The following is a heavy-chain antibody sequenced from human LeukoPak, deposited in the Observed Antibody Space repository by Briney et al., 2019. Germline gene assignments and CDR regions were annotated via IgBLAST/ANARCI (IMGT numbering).Heavy chain of an antibody. D-gene: IGHD5-24*01. CDR1: GGTFSSYA. V-gene: IGHV1-69*05. Sequence: SVKVSCKASGGTFSSYAISWVRQATGQGLEWMGGIIPIFGTANYAQKLQGRVTMTTDTSTSTAYMELRSLRSDDTAVYYCARFDGYLGYYYFDYWGQGTLVTVSS. CDR2: IIPIFGTA. CDR3: ARFDGYLGYYYFDY. J-gene: IGHJ4*02.